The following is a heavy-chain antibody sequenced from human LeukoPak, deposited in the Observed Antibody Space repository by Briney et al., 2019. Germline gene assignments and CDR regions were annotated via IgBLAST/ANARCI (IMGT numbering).Heavy chain of an antibody. D-gene: IGHD3-10*01. CDR1: GGSISSSSYY. CDR2: IYYSGST. CDR3: AREKVWFGEPRIPFDY. J-gene: IGHJ4*02. V-gene: IGHV4-39*07. Sequence: PSETLSLTCTVSGGSISSSSYYWGWIRQPPGKGLEWIGSIYYSGSTYYNPSLKSRVTISVDTSKNQFSLKLSSVTAADTAVYYCAREKVWFGEPRIPFDYWGQGTLVTVSS.